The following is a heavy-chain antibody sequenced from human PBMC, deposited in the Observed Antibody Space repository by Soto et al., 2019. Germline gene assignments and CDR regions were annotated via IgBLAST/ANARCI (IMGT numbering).Heavy chain of an antibody. Sequence: QVQLVQSGAEVKKPGSSVKVSCKASGGTFSSYTISWVRQAPGQGLEWMGRIIPILGIANYAQKFQGRVTITADKSTSTAYMELSRLRSEDTAVYYCARDKPADYDIWTGYYKGRYYGMDVWGQGTTVTVSS. CDR1: GGTFSSYT. V-gene: IGHV1-69*08. D-gene: IGHD3-9*01. CDR3: ARDKPADYDIWTGYYKGRYYGMDV. CDR2: IIPILGIA. J-gene: IGHJ6*02.